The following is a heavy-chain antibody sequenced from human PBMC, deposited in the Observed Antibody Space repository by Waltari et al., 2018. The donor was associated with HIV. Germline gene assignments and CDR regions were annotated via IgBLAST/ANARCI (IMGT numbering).Heavy chain of an antibody. CDR2: ISRSGGST. CDR1: GFTFSNSA. Sequence: EVQLMESGGALVQPGGSLRLSCAASGFTFSNSAVSWVRQAPGKGLEWVSAISRSGGSTYYASSVKCRFTISRDNSKNTVYRQRNSLRADDTALYYCAKGEGDNSGYWTVPLGHWGQGTLVTVSS. D-gene: IGHD5-12*01. J-gene: IGHJ4*02. V-gene: IGHV3-23*01. CDR3: AKGEGDNSGYWTVPLGH.